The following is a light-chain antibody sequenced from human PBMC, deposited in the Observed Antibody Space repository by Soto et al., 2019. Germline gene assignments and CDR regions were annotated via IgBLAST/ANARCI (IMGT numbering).Light chain of an antibody. J-gene: IGKJ5*01. Sequence: DIVMTQSPDSLAVSLGERATINCKSSQSVLYSSNNKNYLAWYQQKPGQPPKLLIYWASTRESGVPDRFSGSGSGTDFTITSSSLQAEDGAVYYCQQYYSTPTFGQGTRLEIK. CDR1: QSVLYSSNNKNY. V-gene: IGKV4-1*01. CDR2: WAS. CDR3: QQYYSTPT.